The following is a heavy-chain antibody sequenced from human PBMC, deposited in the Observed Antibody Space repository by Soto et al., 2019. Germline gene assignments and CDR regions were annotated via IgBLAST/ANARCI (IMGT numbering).Heavy chain of an antibody. J-gene: IGHJ3*02. Sequence: ASVKVSCKVSGYTHTELSMHWVRQAPGKGLEWMGGFDPEDGETIYAQKFQGRVTMTEDTSTDTAYMELSSLRSEDTAVYYCATDLTTFGGVIVRKAFDIWGQGTMVTVSS. V-gene: IGHV1-24*01. CDR1: GYTHTELS. CDR2: FDPEDGET. CDR3: ATDLTTFGGVIVRKAFDI. D-gene: IGHD3-16*02.